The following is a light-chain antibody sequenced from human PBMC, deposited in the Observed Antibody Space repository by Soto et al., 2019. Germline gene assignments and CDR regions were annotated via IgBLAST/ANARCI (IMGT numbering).Light chain of an antibody. CDR2: TAS. CDR3: QQSSSIPLT. J-gene: IGKJ2*01. Sequence: DIQMTQSPSFLSAAVGDRVTITCRASQGIRNELGWYQQIPGKAPKLLIYTASSLPGGVPSRFSGSGYGTEFTLTISSLQPEDFATYFCQQSSSIPLTFGQGTKLEIK. CDR1: QGIRNE. V-gene: IGKV1-39*01.